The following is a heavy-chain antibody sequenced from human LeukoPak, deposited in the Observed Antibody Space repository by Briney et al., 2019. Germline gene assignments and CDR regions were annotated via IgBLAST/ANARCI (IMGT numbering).Heavy chain of an antibody. CDR3: ARHVGYCSGRSCYGVAFDI. CDR1: GGSISSYY. V-gene: IGHV4-59*08. D-gene: IGHD2-15*01. Sequence: PSETLSLTCTVPGGSISSYYWSWIRQPPGKGLEWIEYIYYSGSIKYNPSLKGRVTISVDTSKNQFSLKLSSVTAADTAVYYCARHVGYCSGRSCYGVAFDIWGQGTMVTVSS. CDR2: IYYSGSI. J-gene: IGHJ3*02.